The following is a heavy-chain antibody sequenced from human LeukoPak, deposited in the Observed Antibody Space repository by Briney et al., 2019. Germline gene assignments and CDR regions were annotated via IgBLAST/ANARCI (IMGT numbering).Heavy chain of an antibody. CDR3: AREGDAYKDFDY. CDR1: GYTFINYF. Sequence: ASVKVSFKASGYTFINYFIHWVRQAPGQGLEWMGVINPRSGSTTYAQNFQGTVTMTRDTSTSTVYVELSSLRSEDTAVYYCAREGDAYKDFDYWGQGTLVTVSS. J-gene: IGHJ4*02. CDR2: INPRSGST. V-gene: IGHV1-46*01. D-gene: IGHD5-24*01.